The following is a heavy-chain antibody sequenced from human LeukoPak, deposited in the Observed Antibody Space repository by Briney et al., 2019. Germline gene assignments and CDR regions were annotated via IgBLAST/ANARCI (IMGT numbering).Heavy chain of an antibody. D-gene: IGHD6-6*01. CDR3: ARDRGRFYSSSTEHQEP. Sequence: ASVKVSCKASGYTFTSYDINWVRQATGQGLEWMGWMNPNSGNTGYAQKFQGRVIMTRNTSISTAYMELSSLRSDDTAVYYCARDRGRFYSSSTEHQEPWGQGTLVTVSS. V-gene: IGHV1-8*01. CDR1: GYTFTSYD. CDR2: MNPNSGNT. J-gene: IGHJ5*02.